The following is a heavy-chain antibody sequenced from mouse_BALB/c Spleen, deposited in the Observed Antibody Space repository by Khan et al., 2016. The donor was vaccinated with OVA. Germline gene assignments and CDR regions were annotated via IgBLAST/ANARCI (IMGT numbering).Heavy chain of an antibody. CDR2: INTYTGEP. CDR3: ARTLYGSGYDYAMDY. V-gene: IGHV9-3-1*01. D-gene: IGHD1-1*01. J-gene: IGHJ4*01. Sequence: QIQLVQSGPELKKPGETVKISCKASGYIFTNYGMTWVKQAPGKGLKWMGWINTYTGEPTYADDFKGRFAFSLETSANTAYLQINNLKNEDPATYFGARTLYGSGYDYAMDYWGQGTSVTVSS. CDR1: GYIFTNYG.